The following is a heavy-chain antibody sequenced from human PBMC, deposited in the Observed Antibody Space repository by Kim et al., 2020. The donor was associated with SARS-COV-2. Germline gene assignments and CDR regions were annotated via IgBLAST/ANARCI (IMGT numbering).Heavy chain of an antibody. V-gene: IGHV4-39*01. CDR1: GCSISSSSYY. CDR3: ARLLGDIVVVPAALPKLPVLVPNYYYYYGMDV. CDR2: IYYSGST. J-gene: IGHJ6*02. D-gene: IGHD2-2*02. Sequence: SETLSLTCTVSGCSISSSSYYWGWIRQPPGKGLEWIGSIYYSGSTYYNPSLKSRVTISVDTSKNQFSLKLSSVTAADTAVYYCARLLGDIVVVPAALPKLPVLVPNYYYYYGMDVWGQGTTVTVSS.